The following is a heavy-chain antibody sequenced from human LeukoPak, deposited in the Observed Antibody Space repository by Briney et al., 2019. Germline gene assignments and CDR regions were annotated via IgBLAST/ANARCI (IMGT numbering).Heavy chain of an antibody. D-gene: IGHD1-7*01. CDR3: ARDLRVRVGTTSIAWFDP. J-gene: IGHJ5*02. CDR1: GGSISSGGYS. Sequence: SETLSLTCAVSGGSISSGGYSWSWIRQPPGKGLEWIGYIYHSGSTYYNPSLKSRVTISVDRSKNQFSLKPSSVTAADTAVYYCARDLRVRVGTTSIAWFDPWGQGTLVTVSS. V-gene: IGHV4-30-2*01. CDR2: IYHSGST.